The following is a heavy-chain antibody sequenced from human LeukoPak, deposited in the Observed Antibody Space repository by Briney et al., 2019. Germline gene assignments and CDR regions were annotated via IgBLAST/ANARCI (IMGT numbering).Heavy chain of an antibody. Sequence: GGSLRLSCAASGFTVSSNYMSWVRQAPGKGLEGVSVIYSGGSTYYSDSVKGRFTISRDNSKNTLYLQMNSLRAEDTAVYYCASQEGGDYFDYWGQGTLVTVSS. CDR3: ASQEGGDYFDY. V-gene: IGHV3-66*02. D-gene: IGHD3-16*01. J-gene: IGHJ4*02. CDR2: IYSGGST. CDR1: GFTVSSNY.